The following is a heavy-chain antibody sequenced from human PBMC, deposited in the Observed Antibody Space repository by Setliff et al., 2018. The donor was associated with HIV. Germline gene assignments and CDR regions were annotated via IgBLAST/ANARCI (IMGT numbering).Heavy chain of an antibody. Sequence: GGSLRLSCAASGFTFSTYWMHWVRQAPGKGLVWVSRINSDESRTTYADSVKGRFTISRDNIKNTLSLQMNSLRAEDTAVYYCAKDLYSGSGALDYWGQGTLVTVSS. J-gene: IGHJ4*02. CDR3: AKDLYSGSGALDY. V-gene: IGHV3-74*01. D-gene: IGHD3-10*01. CDR1: GFTFSTYW. CDR2: INSDESRT.